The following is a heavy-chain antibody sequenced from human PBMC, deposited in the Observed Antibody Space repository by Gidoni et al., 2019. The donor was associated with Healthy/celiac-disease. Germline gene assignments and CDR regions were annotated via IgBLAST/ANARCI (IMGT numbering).Heavy chain of an antibody. CDR1: GFTFSSYG. V-gene: IGHV3-30*03. D-gene: IGHD3-16*02. J-gene: IGHJ3*02. CDR2: ISYDGSNK. CDR3: ARGVVYDYIWGSYRHDAFDI. Sequence: QVQLVESGGGVVQPGRSLRLSCAASGFTFSSYGMHWVRQAPGKGLEWVAVISYDGSNKYYADSVKGRFTISRDNSKNTLYLQMNSLRAEDTAVYYCARGVVYDYIWGSYRHDAFDIWGQGTMVTVSS.